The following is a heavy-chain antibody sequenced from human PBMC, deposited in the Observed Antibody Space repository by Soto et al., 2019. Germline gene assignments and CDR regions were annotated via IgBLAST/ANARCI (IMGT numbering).Heavy chain of an antibody. CDR2: INTNSGGT. CDR1: GYTFTSYA. V-gene: IGHV1-2*04. D-gene: IGHD3-10*01. Sequence: GASVKVSCKASGYTFTSYAMHWVRQAPGQRLEWMGWINTNSGGTNYAQKFQGWVTMTRDTSISTAYMELSRLRSDDTAVYYCARADYYGSGSAPVMDVWGQGTTVTVSS. CDR3: ARADYYGSGSAPVMDV. J-gene: IGHJ6*02.